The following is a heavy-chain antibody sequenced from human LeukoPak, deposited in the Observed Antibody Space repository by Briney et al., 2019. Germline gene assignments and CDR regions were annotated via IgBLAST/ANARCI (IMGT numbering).Heavy chain of an antibody. CDR1: GFTFSSYS. Sequence: GGSLRLSCAASGFTFSSYSMNRIRQAPGKGLEWVSSISSSSSYIYYADSVKGRFTISRDNAKNSLYLQMNSLRAEDTAVYYCARRLWFGELIDYWGQGTLVTVSS. D-gene: IGHD3-10*01. V-gene: IGHV3-21*01. J-gene: IGHJ4*02. CDR2: ISSSSSYI. CDR3: ARRLWFGELIDY.